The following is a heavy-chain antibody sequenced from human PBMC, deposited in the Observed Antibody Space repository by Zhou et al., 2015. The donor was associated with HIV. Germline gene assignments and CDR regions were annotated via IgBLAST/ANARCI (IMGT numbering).Heavy chain of an antibody. CDR3: AGREAYYDSSGHPEGAFDI. D-gene: IGHD3-22*01. CDR2: IIPIFGTA. J-gene: IGHJ3*02. V-gene: IGHV1-69*12. CDR1: GGTFSSYA. Sequence: QVQLVQSGAEVKKPGSSVKVSCKASGGTFSSYAISWVRQAPGQGLEWMGGIIPIFGTANYAQKFQGRVTITADESTSTAYMELSSLRSEDTAVYYCAGREAYYDSSGHPEGAFDIWGQGTMVTVSS.